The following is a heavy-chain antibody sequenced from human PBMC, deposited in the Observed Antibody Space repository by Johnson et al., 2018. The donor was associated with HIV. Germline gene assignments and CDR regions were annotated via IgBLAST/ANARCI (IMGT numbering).Heavy chain of an antibody. CDR1: GFTFSSYT. CDR2: ISYDGSNK. D-gene: IGHD7-27*01. J-gene: IGHJ3*02. Sequence: QVQLVESGGGVVQPGRSLRLSCVASGFTFSSYTMHWVRQAPGKGLEWVAVISYDGSNKYYADSVKGRFTISRDNSKNTLYLQMNSLRAEDTAVYYCARDLTNWGVGDAFDIGGQGTMVTVSS. CDR3: ARDLTNWGVGDAFDI. V-gene: IGHV3-30*04.